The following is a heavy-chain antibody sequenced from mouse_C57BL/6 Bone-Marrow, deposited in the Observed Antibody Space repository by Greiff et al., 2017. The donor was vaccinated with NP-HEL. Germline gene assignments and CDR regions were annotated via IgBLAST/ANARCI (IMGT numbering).Heavy chain of an antibody. J-gene: IGHJ1*03. D-gene: IGHD1-1*01. CDR1: GFNIKNTY. V-gene: IGHV14-3*01. Sequence: EVKLVESVAELVRPGASVKLSCTASGFNIKNTYMHWVKQRPEQGLEWIGRIDPANGNTKYAPKFQGKATITADTSSNTAYLQLSSLTSEDTAIYYCARRNPYYYEYFDVWGTGTTVTVSS. CDR3: ARRNPYYYEYFDV. CDR2: IDPANGNT.